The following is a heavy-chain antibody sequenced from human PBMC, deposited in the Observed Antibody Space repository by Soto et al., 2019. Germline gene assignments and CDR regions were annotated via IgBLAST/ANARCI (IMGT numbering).Heavy chain of an antibody. D-gene: IGHD3-16*01. Sequence: QPGGSLRLSCAASGFTFSSYWMHWVRQAPGKGLVWVSRINSDGSSTSYADSVKGRFTISRDNAKNTLYLQMNSLRAEDTAVYYCARDWGSATTGYYYYYGMDVWGQGTTVTV. CDR1: GFTFSSYW. V-gene: IGHV3-74*01. J-gene: IGHJ6*02. CDR3: ARDWGSATTGYYYYYGMDV. CDR2: INSDGSST.